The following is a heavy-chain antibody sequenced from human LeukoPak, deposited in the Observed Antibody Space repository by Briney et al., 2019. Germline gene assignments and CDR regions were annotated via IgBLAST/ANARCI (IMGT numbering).Heavy chain of an antibody. CDR1: GFTFSSYE. CDR2: ISSSGSTI. V-gene: IGHV3-48*03. J-gene: IGHJ4*02. Sequence: HPGGSLRLSCAASGFTFSSYEMNWVRQAPGRGLEWVSYISSSGSTIYYADFVKGRFTISRDNAKNSLYLQMNSLRAEDTAVYYCARDHSYYYGSGSYFGSPSFDYWGQGTLVTVSS. CDR3: ARDHSYYYGSGSYFGSPSFDY. D-gene: IGHD3-10*01.